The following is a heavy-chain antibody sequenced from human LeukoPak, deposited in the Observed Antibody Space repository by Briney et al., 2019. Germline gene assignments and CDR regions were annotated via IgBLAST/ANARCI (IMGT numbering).Heavy chain of an antibody. D-gene: IGHD4-23*01. J-gene: IGHJ3*02. CDR2: IYHSGST. CDR1: GGSISSDNYY. V-gene: IGHV4-30-2*01. Sequence: SETLSLTCTVSGGSISSDNYYWSWIRQPPGKGLEWIGYIYHSGSTYYNPSLKSRVTISVDRSKNQFSLKLSSVTAADTAVYYCARTVGLVGLGDAFDIWGQGTMVTVSS. CDR3: ARTVGLVGLGDAFDI.